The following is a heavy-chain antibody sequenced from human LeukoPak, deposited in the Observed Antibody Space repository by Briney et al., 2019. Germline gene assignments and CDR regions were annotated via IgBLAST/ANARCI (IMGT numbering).Heavy chain of an antibody. V-gene: IGHV3-30*02. J-gene: IGHJ4*02. Sequence: GGSLRLSCAASGFTFSSYGMHWVRQAPGKGLEWVAFIRYDGSNKYYADSVKGRFTISRDNSKNTLYLQMNSLRAEDTAVYYCAKDLAQSIVGAYLFDYWGQGTLVTVSS. CDR1: GFTFSSYG. D-gene: IGHD1-26*01. CDR2: IRYDGSNK. CDR3: AKDLAQSIVGAYLFDY.